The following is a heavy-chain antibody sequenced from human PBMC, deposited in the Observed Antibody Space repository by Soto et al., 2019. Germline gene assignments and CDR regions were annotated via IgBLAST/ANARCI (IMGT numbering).Heavy chain of an antibody. Sequence: SETLSLTCAVSGYSISSSNWWGWIRQPPGKGLEWIGYIYYSGTTYYNPSLKSRVTISVDTSKNQFSLKLTSVTAADTALYDCSSRYGGKFDYWGQGTLVTVSS. V-gene: IGHV4-28*01. D-gene: IGHD1-26*01. CDR1: GYSISSSNW. CDR3: SSRYGGKFDY. CDR2: IYYSGTT. J-gene: IGHJ4*02.